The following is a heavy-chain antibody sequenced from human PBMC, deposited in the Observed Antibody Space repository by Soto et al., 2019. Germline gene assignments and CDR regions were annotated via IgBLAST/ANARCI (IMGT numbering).Heavy chain of an antibody. D-gene: IGHD6-6*01. CDR2: IYYSGST. Sequence: SETLSLNCIVFGDSISFNYWSWIRQPPGKALEWIGFIYYSGSTDYNPSLKSRVTISIDTSKNQFSLKLRSVTAADTAVYYCAREGGSSLDYWGQGTLVTVSS. V-gene: IGHV4-59*01. J-gene: IGHJ4*02. CDR1: GDSISFNY. CDR3: AREGGSSLDY.